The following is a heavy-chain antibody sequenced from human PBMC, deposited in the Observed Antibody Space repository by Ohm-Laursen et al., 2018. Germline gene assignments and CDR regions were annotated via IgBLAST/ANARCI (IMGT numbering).Heavy chain of an antibody. D-gene: IGHD2-2*01. Sequence: GTLSLTCAVYGGSFSGYYWSWIRQPPGKGLEWIGEIHHSGGPNYNPSLKSRVTISVDTSKNQFSLKLSSVTAADTAVYYCARGAVPAAMSFDYWGQGTLVTVSS. CDR2: IHHSGGP. CDR1: GGSFSGYY. CDR3: ARGAVPAAMSFDY. V-gene: IGHV4-34*01. J-gene: IGHJ4*02.